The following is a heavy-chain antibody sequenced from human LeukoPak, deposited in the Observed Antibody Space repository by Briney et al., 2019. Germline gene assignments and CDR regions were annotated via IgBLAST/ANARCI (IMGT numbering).Heavy chain of an antibody. D-gene: IGHD3-10*01. CDR1: GGSFSGYY. Sequence: SETLSLTCAVYGGSFSGYYWSWIRQPPGKGLEWIGEINHSGSTYYNPSLKSRVTISVDTSKNQFSLKLSSVTAADTAVYYCASPSYYYGSGSPPDVYFDYWGQGTLVTVSS. CDR2: INHSGST. J-gene: IGHJ4*02. CDR3: ASPSYYYGSGSPPDVYFDY. V-gene: IGHV4-34*01.